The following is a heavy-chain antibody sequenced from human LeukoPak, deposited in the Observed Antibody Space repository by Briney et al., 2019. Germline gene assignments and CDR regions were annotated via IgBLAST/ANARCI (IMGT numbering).Heavy chain of an antibody. Sequence: PSETLSLTCTVSGGSISSYYWSWIRQPPGKGLEWIGYIYYSGSTNYNPSLKSRVTISVDTSKNQFSLKLSSVTAADTAVYYCARVHYGDYVTFDYWGQGTLVTVSS. CDR3: ARVHYGDYVTFDY. CDR2: IYYSGST. D-gene: IGHD4-17*01. CDR1: GGSISSYY. J-gene: IGHJ4*02. V-gene: IGHV4-59*01.